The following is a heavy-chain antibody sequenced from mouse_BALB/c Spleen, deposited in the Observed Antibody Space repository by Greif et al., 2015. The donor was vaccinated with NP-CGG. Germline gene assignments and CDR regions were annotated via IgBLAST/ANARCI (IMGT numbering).Heavy chain of an antibody. CDR1: GYTFTGYA. Sequence: VQLQESGAELVRPGVSVKISCKGSGYTFTGYAMHWVKQSHAKSLEWIGVISTYYGDASYNQKFKGKATMTVDKSSSTAYMELARLTPEDSAIYYCAREVYGPFAYWGQGTLVTVSA. CDR3: AREVYGPFAY. D-gene: IGHD2-10*02. J-gene: IGHJ3*01. V-gene: IGHV1S137*01. CDR2: ISTYYGDA.